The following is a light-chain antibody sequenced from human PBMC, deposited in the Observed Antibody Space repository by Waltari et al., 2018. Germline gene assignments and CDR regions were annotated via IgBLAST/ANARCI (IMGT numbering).Light chain of an antibody. CDR1: QSISNY. V-gene: IGKV1-39*01. CDR3: QQSYNAPYT. J-gene: IGKJ2*01. Sequence: DIQMTQSTSSLPASVGDRVTITCRSSQSISNYLNWYQHKPGEAPKLLVYVASNLQRGVPSRFSGSGSETDFTLTISSLQLEDFATYYCQQSYNAPYTFGQGTNVEIE. CDR2: VAS.